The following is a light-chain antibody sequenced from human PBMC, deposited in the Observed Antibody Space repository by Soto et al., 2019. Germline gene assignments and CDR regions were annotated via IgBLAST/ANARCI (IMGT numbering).Light chain of an antibody. CDR1: GSDVGGYNY. Sequence: QSALTQPASVSGSPGQSITISCTGTGSDVGGYNYVSWDQQHPGKAPKVMIYDVSNRPSGVSNRFSGSKSGNTASLTISGFQADDEADYYCSSYTSASTPMVFGGGTKLTV. J-gene: IGLJ2*01. CDR3: SSYTSASTPMV. V-gene: IGLV2-14*01. CDR2: DVS.